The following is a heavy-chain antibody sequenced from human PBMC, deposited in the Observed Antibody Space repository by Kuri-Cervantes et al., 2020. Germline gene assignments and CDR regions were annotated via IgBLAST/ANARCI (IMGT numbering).Heavy chain of an antibody. CDR1: GYTFTSYG. CDR2: FDPEDGET. CDR3: ATGVAAVTHGYYYYMDV. Sequence: ASVKVSCKASGYTFTSYGITWVRQAPGKGLEWMGGFDPEDGETIYAQKFQGRVTMTEDTSTDTAYMELSSLRSEDTAVYYCATGVAAVTHGYYYYMDVWGKGTTVTVSS. D-gene: IGHD6-13*01. V-gene: IGHV1-24*01. J-gene: IGHJ6*03.